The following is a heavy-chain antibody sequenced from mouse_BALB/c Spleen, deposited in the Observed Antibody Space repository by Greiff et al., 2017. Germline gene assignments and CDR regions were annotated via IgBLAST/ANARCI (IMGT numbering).Heavy chain of an antibody. Sequence: VNVVESGPGLVQPSQSLSITCTVSGFSLTSYGVHWVRQSPGKGLEWLGVIWSGGSTDYNAAFISRLSISKDNSKSQVFFKMNSLQANDTAIYYCARNGGDTMITPFAYWGQGTLVTVSA. CDR2: IWSGGST. CDR1: GFSLTSYG. CDR3: ARNGGDTMITPFAY. D-gene: IGHD2-4*01. J-gene: IGHJ3*01. V-gene: IGHV2-2*02.